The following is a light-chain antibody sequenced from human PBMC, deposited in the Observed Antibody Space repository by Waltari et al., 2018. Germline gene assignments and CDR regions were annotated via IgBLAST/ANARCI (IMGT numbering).Light chain of an antibody. Sequence: AIRMTKSPSSLSASTGDRVTITCRANQSVGGYLAWYQQKPGKAPKLLIYAAYTLQSGVPSRFSGSGSGTDFTLTISCLQSEDFATYYCQQYYSYPRTFGQGTKVEIK. J-gene: IGKJ1*01. CDR2: AAY. CDR1: QSVGGY. V-gene: IGKV1-8*01. CDR3: QQYYSYPRT.